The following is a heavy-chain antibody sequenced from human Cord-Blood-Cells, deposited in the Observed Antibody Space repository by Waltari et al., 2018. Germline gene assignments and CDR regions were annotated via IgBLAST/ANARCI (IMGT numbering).Heavy chain of an antibody. J-gene: IGHJ4*02. V-gene: IGHV4-34*01. CDR1: GGSFSGYY. CDR3: ARHYYYGSGSYPLCDY. D-gene: IGHD3-10*01. Sequence: QVQLQQWGAGLLKPSATLSLTCAVYGGSFSGYYWSWIRQPPGKGVEWIGEINHSGRTHDNPSRKERVTISVDTSKNQFSLKRSSVTAADTAVYYCARHYYYGSGSYPLCDYWGQGTLVTVSS. CDR2: INHSGRT.